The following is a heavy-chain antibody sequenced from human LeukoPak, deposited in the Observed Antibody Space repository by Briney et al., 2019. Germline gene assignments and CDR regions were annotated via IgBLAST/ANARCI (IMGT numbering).Heavy chain of an antibody. CDR2: INHSGST. J-gene: IGHJ4*02. D-gene: IGHD2-2*01. CDR3: ARGRTGWRDY. Sequence: SETLSLTCAVYGGSFSGYYWSWIRQPPGKGLEWIGEINHSGSTNYNPSLKSRVTISVDTSKNQFSLKLSSVTAADTAAYYCARGRTGWRDYWGQGTLVTVSS. CDR1: GGSFSGYY. V-gene: IGHV4-34*01.